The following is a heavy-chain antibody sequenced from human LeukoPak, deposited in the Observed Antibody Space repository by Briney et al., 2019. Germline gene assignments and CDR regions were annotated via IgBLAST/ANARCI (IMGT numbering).Heavy chain of an antibody. J-gene: IGHJ4*02. CDR2: ISPGGGTT. CDR1: GFTFSSYA. CDR3: AKVRSGSSNWALRVFDY. D-gene: IGHD4-11*01. V-gene: IGHV3-23*01. Sequence: GGSLRLSCAASGFTFSSYAMSWVRQLRGGGLEWVSTISPGGGTTYYAESMKGRFTIARDNSKSTLYLEMNSLRVEDTAVYYCAKVRSGSSNWALRVFDYWGQGALVTVSS.